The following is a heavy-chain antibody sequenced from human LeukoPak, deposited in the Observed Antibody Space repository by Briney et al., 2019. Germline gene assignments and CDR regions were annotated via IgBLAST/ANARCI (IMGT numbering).Heavy chain of an antibody. J-gene: IGHJ4*02. Sequence: GGSLRLSCAASGFTFSSYEMNWVRQAPGRGLEWVSYISGSGVTMYYADSVKGRFTISRDDAKNSLYLQMNSLRAEDTAVYYCAREMYIYSRGGYDYWGQGTLVTVSS. V-gene: IGHV3-48*03. CDR3: AREMYIYSRGGYDY. D-gene: IGHD6-25*01. CDR2: ISGSGVTM. CDR1: GFTFSSYE.